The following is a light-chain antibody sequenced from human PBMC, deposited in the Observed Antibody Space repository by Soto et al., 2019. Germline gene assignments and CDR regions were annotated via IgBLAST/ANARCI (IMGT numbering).Light chain of an antibody. CDR2: EGS. CDR3: CSYADSITYVV. CDR1: SSDVGSYNL. V-gene: IGLV2-23*01. J-gene: IGLJ2*01. Sequence: QSALTQPASVSGSPGQSITISCTGTSSDVGSYNLVSWYQQHPGKAPKLMIYEGSKRPSGVSNRFSGSKSGNTASLTISGLQAEDEADYYCCSYADSITYVVFGGGTQLTVL.